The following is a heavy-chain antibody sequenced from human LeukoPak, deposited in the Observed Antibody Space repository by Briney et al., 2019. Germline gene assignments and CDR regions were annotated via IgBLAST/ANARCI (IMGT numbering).Heavy chain of an antibody. J-gene: IGHJ4*02. CDR3: TRDLRYCTSTSCYDPYFDH. CDR1: GFTFSNYW. Sequence: GGSLRLSCAASGFTFSNYWMHWDRQAPGKGLVWVSRINTDGSGTSYADSVKGRFTISRDNAKNTLYLQMNSLRAEDTAVYYCTRDLRYCTSTSCYDPYFDHWGQGTLVTVSS. V-gene: IGHV3-74*01. D-gene: IGHD2-2*01. CDR2: INTDGSGT.